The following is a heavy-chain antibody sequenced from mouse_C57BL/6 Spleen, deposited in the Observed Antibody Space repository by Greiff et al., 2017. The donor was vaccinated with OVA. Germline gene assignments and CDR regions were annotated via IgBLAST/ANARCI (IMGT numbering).Heavy chain of an antibody. CDR1: GYTFTSYW. J-gene: IGHJ4*01. V-gene: IGHV1-61*01. D-gene: IGHD3-2*02. CDR2: IYPSDSET. CDR3: ARTAAQAMDY. Sequence: QVQLKPPGPELVRPGSSVKLSCKASGYTFTSYWMDWVKQRPGQGLEWIGNIYPSDSETHYNQKFKDKATLTVDKSSSTAYMQLSSLTSEDSAVYYCARTAAQAMDYWGQGTSVTVSS.